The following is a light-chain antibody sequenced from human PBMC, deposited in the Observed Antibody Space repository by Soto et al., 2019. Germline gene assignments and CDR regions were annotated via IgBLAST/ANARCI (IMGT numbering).Light chain of an antibody. CDR1: QSISSN. CDR3: QQYDKWPQT. Sequence: EIVMTQSPDSLSVSPGARAPLSCKASQSISSNLAWYQQKPGQAPRLLIHGASTRATGIPPRFSGSGSGTEFTLTISSLQSEDFAVYHCQQYDKWPQTFGQGTKVDIK. V-gene: IGKV3-15*01. CDR2: GAS. J-gene: IGKJ1*01.